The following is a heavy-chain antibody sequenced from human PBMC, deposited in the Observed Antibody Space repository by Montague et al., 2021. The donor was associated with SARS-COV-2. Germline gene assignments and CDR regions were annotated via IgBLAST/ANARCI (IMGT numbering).Heavy chain of an antibody. CDR3: ARDPLDYGLLSSGSYYNAYYYYYGMDV. Sequence: SLRLSCAASGFTFSSYDMNWVRQAPGKGLEWVSTISSSSSYIYYADSVKGRFTISRDNAKNSLYLQMNSLRAEDTAVYYCARDPLDYGLLSSGSYYNAYYYYYGMDVWGQGTTVTVSS. D-gene: IGHD3-10*01. CDR2: ISSSSSYI. CDR1: GFTFSSYD. V-gene: IGHV3-21*01. J-gene: IGHJ6*02.